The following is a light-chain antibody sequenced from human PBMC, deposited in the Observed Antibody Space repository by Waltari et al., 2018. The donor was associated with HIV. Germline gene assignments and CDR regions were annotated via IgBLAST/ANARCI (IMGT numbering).Light chain of an antibody. CDR2: SSN. CDR1: SSNVGSNN. V-gene: IGLV1-44*01. Sequence: QSVLTQPPSASGTPGQRVTISCSGSSSNVGSNNVNWYQHLPGTAPKLLIYSSNQRPSGVPDRFSGSKSGTSASLAISGLQSEDEADYYCAAWDDSLSGLVFGTGTKVTVL. CDR3: AAWDDSLSGLV. J-gene: IGLJ1*01.